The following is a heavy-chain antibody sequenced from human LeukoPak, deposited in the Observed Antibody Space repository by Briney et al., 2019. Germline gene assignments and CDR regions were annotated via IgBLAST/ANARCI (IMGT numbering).Heavy chain of an antibody. CDR3: AKDHSPTGYSSGCNDY. Sequence: GRSLRLSCAASGFTFDDYAMHWVRQAPGKGLEWVSGISWNSDSIGYADSVKGRFTISRDNAKNSLYLQMNSLRAEDTALYYCAKDHSPTGYSSGCNDYWGQGTLVTVSS. V-gene: IGHV3-9*01. CDR2: ISWNSDSI. CDR1: GFTFDDYA. J-gene: IGHJ4*02. D-gene: IGHD6-19*01.